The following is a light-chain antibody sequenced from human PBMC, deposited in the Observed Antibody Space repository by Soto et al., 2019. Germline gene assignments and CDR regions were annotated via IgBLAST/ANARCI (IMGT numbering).Light chain of an antibody. V-gene: IGKV3-15*01. J-gene: IGKJ5*01. CDR2: AAS. CDR1: QSISIN. CDR3: QQYNNWIT. Sequence: EIVMKQSPATLSVSPGERAILSCRASQSISINLAWYQQKPGQAPRLLIYAASNRATGVPARFSGSWSGTEFTLTISSLQSEDFSVYYCQQYNNWITFGQGTRLEIK.